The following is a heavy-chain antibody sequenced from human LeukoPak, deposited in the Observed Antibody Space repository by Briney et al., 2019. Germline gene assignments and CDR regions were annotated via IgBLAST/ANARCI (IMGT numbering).Heavy chain of an antibody. D-gene: IGHD3-22*01. CDR3: AKGGGSGYYYRTFDY. CDR2: ISYDGSNK. V-gene: IGHV3-30*18. Sequence: GGSLRLSCAASGFTFSSYGMHWVRQAPGKGLEWVAVISYDGSNKYYADSVKGRFTISRDNSKNTLYLQMNSLRAEDTAVYYCAKGGGSGYYYRTFDYWGQGALVTVSS. J-gene: IGHJ4*02. CDR1: GFTFSSYG.